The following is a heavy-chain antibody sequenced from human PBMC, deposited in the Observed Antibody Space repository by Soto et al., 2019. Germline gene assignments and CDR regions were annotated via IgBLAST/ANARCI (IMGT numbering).Heavy chain of an antibody. J-gene: IGHJ4*02. D-gene: IGHD3-22*01. CDR2: ISAYNGNT. Sequence: QVQLVQSGAEVKKPGASVKVSCKASGYTFTSYGISWVRQAPGQGLEWMGWISAYNGNTNYAQKLQGRVTMTTDTSTSTAYMELRSLRSDDTAVYYCARDIPGPYYYDSSGQDGIDYWGQGTLVTVSS. V-gene: IGHV1-18*04. CDR3: ARDIPGPYYYDSSGQDGIDY. CDR1: GYTFTSYG.